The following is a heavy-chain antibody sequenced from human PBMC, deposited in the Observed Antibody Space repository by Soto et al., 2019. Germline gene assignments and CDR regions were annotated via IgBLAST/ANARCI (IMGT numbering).Heavy chain of an antibody. CDR3: ARLSIRSGAFDI. D-gene: IGHD4-17*01. CDR2: IYYTGST. CDR1: GGSISSSAYY. V-gene: IGHV4-39*01. Sequence: QLQLQESGPGLVKPSETLSLNCTVSGGSISSSAYYWGWIRQPPREGLEWVGNIYYTGSTYYNPSLESRVTISVDTSKNQFSLKLKSVTAADSAVYYCARLSIRSGAFDIWGQGTMVTVSS. J-gene: IGHJ3*02.